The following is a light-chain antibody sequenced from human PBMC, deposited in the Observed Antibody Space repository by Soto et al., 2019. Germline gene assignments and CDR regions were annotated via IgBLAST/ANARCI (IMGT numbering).Light chain of an antibody. J-gene: IGLJ1*01. Sequence: QSVLTQPPSASGSPGQSVAISCTGTSSDVGVYNYVSWYQQHPGKAPKLMIYEVSKRPSGVPDRFSGSKSGNTASLTVSGLQAEDEADYYCSSYAGIHIVFGTGTKVTVL. V-gene: IGLV2-8*01. CDR1: SSDVGVYNY. CDR2: EVS. CDR3: SSYAGIHIV.